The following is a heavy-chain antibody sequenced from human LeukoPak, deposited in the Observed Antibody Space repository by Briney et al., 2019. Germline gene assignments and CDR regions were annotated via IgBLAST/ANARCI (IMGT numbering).Heavy chain of an antibody. D-gene: IGHD4-11*01. J-gene: IGHJ5*02. Sequence: SQTLSLTCALSGDSLSSNRAAWNWIRQSPSRGLEWLGMIYYKSTLYNDYAEPVKSRITINADTSKNQFSLQLNSVNPEDTAVYYCARQTKVVPSINRNYWFDPWGQGTLVTVSS. CDR3: ARQTKVVPSINRNYWFDP. CDR1: GDSLSSNRAA. V-gene: IGHV6-1*01. CDR2: IYYKSTLYN.